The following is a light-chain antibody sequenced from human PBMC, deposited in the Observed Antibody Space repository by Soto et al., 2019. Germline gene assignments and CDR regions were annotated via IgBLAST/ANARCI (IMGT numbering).Light chain of an antibody. CDR2: RAS. CDR3: HKYGSSPAK. Sequence: HSQATHSVSPHEVAILTLKAYKSVGNNLGWYQQKTGQAPRLLIFRASSRATGIPDRFSGSGSGTDFTLTISRLEPDDFAVYYCHKYGSSPAKFGQGTKVDIK. V-gene: IGKV3-20*01. J-gene: IGKJ1*01. CDR1: KSVGNN.